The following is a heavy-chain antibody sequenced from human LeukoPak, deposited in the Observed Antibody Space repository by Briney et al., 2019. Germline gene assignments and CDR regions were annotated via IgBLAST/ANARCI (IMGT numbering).Heavy chain of an antibody. V-gene: IGHV3-21*01. CDR1: GFTSSSYS. CDR2: ISSSSSYI. CDR3: AFDFLEGYDY. Sequence: PGGSLRLSCAASGFTSSSYSMNWVRQAPGKGLGWVSSISSSSSYIYYADSVKGRFTISRDNAKNSLYLQMNSLRAEDTAVYYCAFDFLEGYDYWGQGTLVTVSS. D-gene: IGHD3-3*01. J-gene: IGHJ4*02.